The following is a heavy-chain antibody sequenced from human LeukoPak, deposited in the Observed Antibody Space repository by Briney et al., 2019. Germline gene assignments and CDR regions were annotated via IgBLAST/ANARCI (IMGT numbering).Heavy chain of an antibody. CDR1: GYSFTSYW. J-gene: IGHJ4*02. CDR2: IYPGDSDT. CDR3: ARREDYYDSSGYQRVFDY. Sequence: GESLKISCKGSGYSFTSYWIGWVRQMPGKGLEWMGIIYPGDSDTRYSPSFQGQVTISADKSISTAYLQWSSLKASDTAVYYCARREDYYDSSGYQRVFDYGGQGTLVTVSS. V-gene: IGHV5-51*01. D-gene: IGHD3-22*01.